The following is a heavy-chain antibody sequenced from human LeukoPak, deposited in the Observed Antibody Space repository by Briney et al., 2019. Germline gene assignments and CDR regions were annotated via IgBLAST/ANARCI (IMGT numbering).Heavy chain of an antibody. CDR1: GFSFSSYS. V-gene: IGHV3-48*01. CDR2: ISGDGNPK. J-gene: IGHJ4*02. D-gene: IGHD2/OR15-2a*01. CDR3: ARDYVYAFDY. Sequence: GGSLRLSCAASGFSFSSYSINWVRQAPGKGLEWVSYISGDGNPKHYTDSVKGRFTISRDNAKNALYLQMNSLRAEDTAVYFCARDYVYAFDYWGQGTLVTVSS.